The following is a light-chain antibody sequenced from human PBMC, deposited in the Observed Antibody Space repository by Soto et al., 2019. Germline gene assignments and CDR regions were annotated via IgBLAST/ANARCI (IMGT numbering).Light chain of an antibody. J-gene: IGLJ1*01. V-gene: IGLV2-23*01. CDR2: EGS. CDR3: CSYAGSSTLV. Sequence: QSALTQPASVSGSSGQSIPISCTGTSSDVGSYNLVSWYQQHPGKAPKLMIYEGSKRPSGVSNRFSGSKSGNTASLTISGLHAEDEADYFCCSYAGSSTLVFGTGTKLTVL. CDR1: SSDVGSYNL.